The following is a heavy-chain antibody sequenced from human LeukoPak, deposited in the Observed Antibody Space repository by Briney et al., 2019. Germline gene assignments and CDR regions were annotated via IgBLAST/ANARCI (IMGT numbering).Heavy chain of an antibody. CDR1: GFTFSSYG. Sequence: GGFLRLSCAASGFTFSSYGMHWVRQAPGKGLEWVAVISYDGSNKYYADSVKGRFTISRDDSKNTLYLQMNSLRAEDTAVYYCARDPEWHQGYWGQGTLVTVSS. CDR2: ISYDGSNK. J-gene: IGHJ4*02. V-gene: IGHV3-30*03. D-gene: IGHD3-3*01. CDR3: ARDPEWHQGY.